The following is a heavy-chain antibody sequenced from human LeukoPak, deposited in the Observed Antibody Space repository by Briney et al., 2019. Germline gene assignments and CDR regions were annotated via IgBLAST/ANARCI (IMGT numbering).Heavy chain of an antibody. D-gene: IGHD3-22*01. CDR2: ISGSGGST. CDR1: GFTFSSYG. J-gene: IGHJ4*02. CDR3: AKDLVGYYDSSGYVFDY. Sequence: PGGSLRLSGAASGFTFSSYGMSWVCQAPGKGREWGSAISGSGGSTYYADSVRGRLTISRDNSKNTLYLQMNSLRAENTAVYYCAKDLVGYYDSSGYVFDYWGQGTLVTVSS. V-gene: IGHV3-23*01.